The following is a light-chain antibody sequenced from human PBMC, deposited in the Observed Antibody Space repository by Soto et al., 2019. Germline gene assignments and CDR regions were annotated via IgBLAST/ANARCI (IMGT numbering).Light chain of an antibody. CDR3: QQYENLPT. Sequence: DIQMTQSPSSPSASVGDRGAITCQASQNINNYLNWYQQKPGRAPKLLIYDASNLEAGVPSRFRGSGSGTDFTFTISRLQPEDIATYYCQQYENLPTFGQGTRLEIK. J-gene: IGKJ5*01. CDR2: DAS. V-gene: IGKV1-33*01. CDR1: QNINNY.